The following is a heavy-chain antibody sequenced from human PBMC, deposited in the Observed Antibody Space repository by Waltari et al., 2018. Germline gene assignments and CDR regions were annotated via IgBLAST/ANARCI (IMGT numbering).Heavy chain of an antibody. CDR3: ASGGSGYYQFPFDY. J-gene: IGHJ4*02. Sequence: QVQLQESGPGLVKPSQTLSLTCTVSGGSISSGSYSWSWIRQPAGKGLEWIGRIYTSGSTNYNPSLKSRVTISVDTSKNQFSLKLSSVTAADTAVYYCASGGSGYYQFPFDYWGQGTLVTVSS. CDR2: IYTSGST. CDR1: GGSISSGSYS. V-gene: IGHV4-61*02. D-gene: IGHD3-22*01.